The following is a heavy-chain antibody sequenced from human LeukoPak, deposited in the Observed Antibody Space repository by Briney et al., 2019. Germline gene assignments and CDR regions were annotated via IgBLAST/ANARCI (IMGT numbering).Heavy chain of an antibody. CDR1: GGTFSSYA. CDR2: IIPIFGIA. Sequence: SVKVSCKASGGTFSSYAISWVRQAPGQGLEWMGRIIPIFGIANYAQKFQGRVTITADKSTSTAYMELSSLRSEDTAVYYCARVPSSSPYYGMDVWGLGTTVTVSS. J-gene: IGHJ6*02. V-gene: IGHV1-69*04. CDR3: ARVPSSSPYYGMDV. D-gene: IGHD2-2*01.